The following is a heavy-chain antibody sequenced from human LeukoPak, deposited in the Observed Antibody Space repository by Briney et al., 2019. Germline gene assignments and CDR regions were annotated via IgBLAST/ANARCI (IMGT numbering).Heavy chain of an antibody. CDR3: AREGRSAYQRLFPCVVGPQNVYFAY. CDR1: GYTFTSYY. CDR2: INPSGGST. V-gene: IGHV1-46*01. Sequence: GASVKLSCKAAGYTFTSYYMHWVRQAPGQGLGWVGIINPSGGSTSYAQKFQDRVTMTRDTSTSTVYMALSRLRSEDTAVYYCAREGRSAYQRLFPCVVGPQNVYFAYGGQGTLVT. J-gene: IGHJ4*02. D-gene: IGHD2-2*01.